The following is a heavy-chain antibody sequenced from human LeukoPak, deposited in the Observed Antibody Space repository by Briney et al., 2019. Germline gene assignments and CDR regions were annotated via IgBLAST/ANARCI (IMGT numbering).Heavy chain of an antibody. V-gene: IGHV3-33*08. Sequence: PGGSLRLSCAASGFTFDDYAMHWVRQAPGKGLEWVAVIWYDGSNKYYADSVKGRFTISRDNSKNTLYLQMNSLRAEDTAVYYCARDRGYSSSFEFDYWGQGTLVTVSS. CDR2: IWYDGSNK. CDR3: ARDRGYSSSFEFDY. J-gene: IGHJ4*02. CDR1: GFTFDDYA. D-gene: IGHD6-6*01.